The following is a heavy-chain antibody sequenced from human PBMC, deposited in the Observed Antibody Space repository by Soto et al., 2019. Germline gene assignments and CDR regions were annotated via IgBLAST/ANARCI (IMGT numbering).Heavy chain of an antibody. Sequence: GGSLRLSCAASGFTFSIYSMNWVRQAPGKGLEWVSYIMPGSSHIFYADSVKGRFTISRDNSKNTLYLQMNSLRVEDTAVYYCAKKVPGSNPLDSWGQGALVTSPQ. CDR2: IMPGSSHI. CDR3: AKKVPGSNPLDS. CDR1: GFTFSIYS. D-gene: IGHD1-1*01. V-gene: IGHV3-48*01. J-gene: IGHJ4*02.